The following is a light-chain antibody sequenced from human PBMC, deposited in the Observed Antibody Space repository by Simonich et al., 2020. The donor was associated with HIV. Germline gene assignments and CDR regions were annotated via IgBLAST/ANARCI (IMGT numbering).Light chain of an antibody. J-gene: IGLJ2*01. CDR1: SSDVGGYNY. CDR2: EVS. CDR3: SSYAGSNIWV. Sequence: QSALTQPPSASGSPGQSVTISCTGTSSDVGGYNYVSWYQQHPGKAPKLMIYEVSKRPAGVPDLFSGSKSGNTASLTVSGLQAEDEADYYCSSYAGSNIWVFGGGTKLTVL. V-gene: IGLV2-8*01.